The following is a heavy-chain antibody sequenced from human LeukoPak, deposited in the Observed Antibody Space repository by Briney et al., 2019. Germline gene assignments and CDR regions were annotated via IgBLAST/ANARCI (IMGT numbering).Heavy chain of an antibody. V-gene: IGHV3-9*01. J-gene: IGHJ5*02. D-gene: IGHD6-19*01. Sequence: PGGSLRLSCAASGFNFDNSAMHWVRQAPGRGLEWVSGITWNSGILRYADSVKGRFTISRDNAKSSLYLEMNSLRAEDTAFYYCAKVGRGGWYQGWFDPWGQGTLVTVSS. CDR2: ITWNSGIL. CDR3: AKVGRGGWYQGWFDP. CDR1: GFNFDNSA.